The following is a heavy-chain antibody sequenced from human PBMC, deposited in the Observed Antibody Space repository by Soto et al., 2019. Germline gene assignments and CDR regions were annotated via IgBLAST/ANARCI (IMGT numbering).Heavy chain of an antibody. J-gene: IGHJ4*02. V-gene: IGHV3-23*01. CDR3: AKDHGKCFPKGSGLDY. CDR1: GFTFSSYA. D-gene: IGHD6-19*01. CDR2: ISGSGGST. Sequence: GGSLRLSCVASGFTFSSYAMSWVRQAPGKGLEWVSAISGSGGSTYYADSVKGRFTISRDNSKNTLYLQMNSLRAEDTAVYYCAKDHGKCFPKGSGLDYWGQGTLVTVSS.